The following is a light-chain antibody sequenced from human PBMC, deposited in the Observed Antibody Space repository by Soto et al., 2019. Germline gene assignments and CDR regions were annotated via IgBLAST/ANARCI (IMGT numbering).Light chain of an antibody. CDR1: QGIRND. J-gene: IGKJ2*01. V-gene: IGKV1-17*01. Sequence: DIQMTQSPSSLSASVGDRVTITCRASQGIRNDLGWYQQKPGKAPTRLTYATSSLKSGVPSRFSGRGSGTEFTLTNSTLQPEDFATYSGLQHNSYPPPCGHGTKLVIK. CDR2: ATS. CDR3: LQHNSYPPP.